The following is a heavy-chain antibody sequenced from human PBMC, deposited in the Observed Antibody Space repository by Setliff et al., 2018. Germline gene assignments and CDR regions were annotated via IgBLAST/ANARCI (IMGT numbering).Heavy chain of an antibody. V-gene: IGHV3-33*01. D-gene: IGHD3-10*01. CDR3: ARGEMVRGVIITPYYYYGMDV. CDR1: GFTFSSYG. CDR2: IWYDGSNK. J-gene: IGHJ6*02. Sequence: GGSLRLSCAASGFTFSSYGMHWVRQAPGKGLEWVAVIWYDGSNKYYADSVKGRFTISRDNSKNTLYLQMNSLRAEDTAVYYCARGEMVRGVIITPYYYYGMDVWGQGTTVTVSS.